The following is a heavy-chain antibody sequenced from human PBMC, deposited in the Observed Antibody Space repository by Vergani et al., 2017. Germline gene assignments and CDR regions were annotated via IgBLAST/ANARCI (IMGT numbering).Heavy chain of an antibody. Sequence: QVKLQESGPGLVKPSETLSLTCTGSGASVNSYYWSWIRQPQGKGLEWMGYVSFRGDTLYDPSVKGRMTISLNTSSNQFSLYLTSVTAADTAVYYCARSRIYYGAGSPDYWGQGTLVTVSS. CDR1: GASVNSYY. V-gene: IGHV4-59*02. D-gene: IGHD3-10*01. J-gene: IGHJ4*02. CDR3: ARSRIYYGAGSPDY. CDR2: VSFRGDT.